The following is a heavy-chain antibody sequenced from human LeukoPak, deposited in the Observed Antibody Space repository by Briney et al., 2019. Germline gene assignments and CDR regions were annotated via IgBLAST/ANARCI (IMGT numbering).Heavy chain of an antibody. Sequence: PGRSLRLSCAASGFTFSSYGMHWVRQAPGKGLEWVAVIWYDGSNKYYADSVKGRFTISRDNSKNTLYLQMNSLRAEDTAVYYCAIFHSYSSSWSPFYYYYGMDVWGQGTTVTVSS. J-gene: IGHJ6*02. CDR2: IWYDGSNK. V-gene: IGHV3-33*08. D-gene: IGHD6-13*01. CDR3: AIFHSYSSSWSPFYYYYGMDV. CDR1: GFTFSSYG.